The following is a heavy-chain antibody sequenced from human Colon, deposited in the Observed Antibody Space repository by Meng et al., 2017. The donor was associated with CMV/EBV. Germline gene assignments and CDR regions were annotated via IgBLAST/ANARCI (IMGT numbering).Heavy chain of an antibody. J-gene: IGHJ4*02. CDR2: IRSDGSAT. CDR3: VRSSGWSLFDY. D-gene: IGHD6-19*01. CDR1: GYPFSDYY. Sequence: QGEVMQSGGGVNEPGASVKVSCKTSGYPFSDYYMHWVRQAPGQGLEWMGWIRSDGSATNYAQKFRGRVTMTRDASVSTAYMELSGLTSADTAVYFCVRSSGWSLFDYWGPGALVTVSS. V-gene: IGHV1-2*02.